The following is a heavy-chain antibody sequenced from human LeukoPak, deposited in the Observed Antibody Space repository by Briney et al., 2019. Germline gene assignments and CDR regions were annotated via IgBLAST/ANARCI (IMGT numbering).Heavy chain of an antibody. Sequence: SETLSLTCTVSGGSISSGDYYWSWIRQPPGKGLEWIGYIYYSGSTYYNPSLKSRVTISVDTSKNQFSLKLSSVTAADTAVYYCARGPGSGSYEIDYWGQGTLVTVSS. CDR1: GGSISSGDYY. CDR3: ARGPGSGSYEIDY. CDR2: IYYSGST. D-gene: IGHD3-10*01. V-gene: IGHV4-30-4*01. J-gene: IGHJ4*02.